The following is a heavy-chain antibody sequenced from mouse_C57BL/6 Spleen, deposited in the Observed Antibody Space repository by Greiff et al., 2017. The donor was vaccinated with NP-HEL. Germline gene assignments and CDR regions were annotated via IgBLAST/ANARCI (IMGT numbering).Heavy chain of an antibody. CDR1: GFTFSDYY. J-gene: IGHJ4*01. CDR2: INYDGSST. D-gene: IGHD2-3*01. V-gene: IGHV5-16*01. Sequence: EVHLVESEGGLVQPGSSMKLSCTASGFTFSDYYMAWVRQVPEKGLEWVANINYDGSSTYYLDSLKSRFIISRDNAKHILYLQMSSLKSEDTATYYCARGRWLLQMDYWGQGTSVTVSS. CDR3: ARGRWLLQMDY.